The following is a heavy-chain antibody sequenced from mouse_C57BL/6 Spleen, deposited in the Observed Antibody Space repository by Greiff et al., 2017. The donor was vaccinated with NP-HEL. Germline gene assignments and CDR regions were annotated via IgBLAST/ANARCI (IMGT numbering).Heavy chain of an antibody. V-gene: IGHV1-18*01. D-gene: IGHD1-1*01. Sequence: EVKLQESGPELVKPGASVKIPCKASGYTFTDYNMDWVKQSHGKSLEWIGDINPNNGGTIYNQQFTGKATLTVDKSSSTAYMELRSLTSEDTAVDYGARAPHDGSSGLDYWGQGTTLTVSS. CDR1: GYTFTDYN. CDR3: ARAPHDGSSGLDY. CDR2: INPNNGGT. J-gene: IGHJ2*01.